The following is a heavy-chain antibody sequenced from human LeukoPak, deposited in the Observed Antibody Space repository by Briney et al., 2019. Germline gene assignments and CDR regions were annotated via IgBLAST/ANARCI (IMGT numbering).Heavy chain of an antibody. J-gene: IGHJ4*02. D-gene: IGHD7-27*01. V-gene: IGHV3-7*01. CDR1: GFTFSSYW. CDR2: IKTDGSQI. Sequence: GGSLRLPCVASGFTFSSYWMTWVRQAPGKGLEWVANIKTDGSQIYCVDSVKGRFTISRDNAKNSLYLQMNSLRAEDTAVYYCARDLNWETYWGQGTLVSVSS. CDR3: ARDLNWETY.